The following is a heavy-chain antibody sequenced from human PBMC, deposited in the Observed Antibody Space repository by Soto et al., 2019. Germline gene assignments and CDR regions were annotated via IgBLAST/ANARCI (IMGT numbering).Heavy chain of an antibody. CDR1: GFTFSSYA. Sequence: PGGSLRLSCAASGFTFSSYAISWIRPSPGKGLEWVSVISGGGHNTYYTPSVKGRFTISRDDFKNTLYLQMNSLRAEDTAVYYCARTPRGQWELPYYYYGMDVWGQGTTVTVSS. CDR2: ISGGGHNT. CDR3: ARTPRGQWELPYYYYGMDV. J-gene: IGHJ6*02. V-gene: IGHV3-23*01. D-gene: IGHD1-26*01.